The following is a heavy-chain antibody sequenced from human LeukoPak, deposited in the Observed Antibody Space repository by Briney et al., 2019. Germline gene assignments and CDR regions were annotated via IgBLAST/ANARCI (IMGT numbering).Heavy chain of an antibody. CDR2: IYWDDDE. CDR3: ARRLVREDYFDY. CDR1: GFSLTTTGVG. V-gene: IGHV2-5*02. D-gene: IGHD6-13*01. Sequence: SGHTLVNPTQTLTLTCTFSGFSLTTTGVGVGWIRQPPGKALEWLALIYWDDDERYSPSLKSRLTIIKDTSKNQVVLTMTNMDPVDTATYYCARRLVREDYFDYWGQGTLVTVSS. J-gene: IGHJ4*02.